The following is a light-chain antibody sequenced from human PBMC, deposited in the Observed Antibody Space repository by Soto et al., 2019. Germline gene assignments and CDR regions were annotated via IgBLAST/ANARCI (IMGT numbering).Light chain of an antibody. CDR3: QQYNNWPPF. J-gene: IGKJ4*01. Sequence: EIVMTQSPATLSVSPGQRATLSCRASQSVSSNLAWYQQKPGQAPRLLIYGAATRATGIPARFSGSGSGTEFTLTISSLQSEDFALYYCQQYNNWPPFLGGGTKVDIK. V-gene: IGKV3-15*01. CDR1: QSVSSN. CDR2: GAA.